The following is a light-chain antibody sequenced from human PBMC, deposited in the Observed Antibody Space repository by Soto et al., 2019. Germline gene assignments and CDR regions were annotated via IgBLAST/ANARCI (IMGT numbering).Light chain of an antibody. CDR1: QSLITY. CDR2: DAS. CDR3: QQRYNWPPLT. V-gene: IGKV3-11*01. Sequence: EIVLTQSPATLSLSPGERATLSCRASQSLITYLAWYQQKPGQAPRLLISDASNRSTSIPARFSGSGSGTDFTLTISSLEPEDSAIYFCQQRYNWPPLTFGGGTKVEVK. J-gene: IGKJ4*01.